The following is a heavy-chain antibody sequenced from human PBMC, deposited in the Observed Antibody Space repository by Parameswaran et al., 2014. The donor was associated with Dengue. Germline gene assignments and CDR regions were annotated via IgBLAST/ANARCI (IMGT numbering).Heavy chain of an antibody. J-gene: IGHJ4*02. CDR3: ARDGGTPNFFDY. V-gene: IGHV4-31*02. D-gene: IGHD1-1*01. CDR2: TYNSGST. Sequence: VRQAPGKGLEWIGYTYNSGSTYYNPSLVSRITISEDTSKNQFSLKLSSVTAADTAVYYCARDGGTPNFFDYWGQGTPGHRLL.